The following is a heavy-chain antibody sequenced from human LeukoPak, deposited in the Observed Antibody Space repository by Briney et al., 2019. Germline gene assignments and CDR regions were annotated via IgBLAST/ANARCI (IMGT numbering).Heavy chain of an antibody. CDR1: GGTFSSYA. J-gene: IGHJ6*03. V-gene: IGHV1-69*06. CDR3: ARVSPRYYYYYYMDV. CDR2: IIPIFGTA. Sequence: SVKVSCKASGGTFSSYAISWVRQASGQGLEWMGGIIPIFGTANYAQKFQGRVTITADKSTSTAYMELSSLRSEDTAVYYCARVSPRYYYYYYMDVWGKGTTVTVSS.